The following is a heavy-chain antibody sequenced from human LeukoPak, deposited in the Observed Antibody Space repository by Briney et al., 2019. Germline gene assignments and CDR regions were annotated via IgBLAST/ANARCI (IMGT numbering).Heavy chain of an antibody. CDR3: ARYSSSWYGYYYYYMDV. CDR2: IYYSGST. CDR1: GGSISSYY. D-gene: IGHD6-13*01. V-gene: IGHV4-59*01. Sequence: SETLSLTCTVSGGSISSYYWGWIRQPPGKGLEWIGYIYYSGSTNYNPSLKSRVTISVDTSENQFSLKLSSVTAADTAVYYCARYSSSWYGYYYYYMDVWGKGTTVTVSS. J-gene: IGHJ6*03.